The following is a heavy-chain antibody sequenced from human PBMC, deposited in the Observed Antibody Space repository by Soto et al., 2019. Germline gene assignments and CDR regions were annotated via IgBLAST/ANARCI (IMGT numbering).Heavy chain of an antibody. V-gene: IGHV4-39*01. Sequence: NPSETLSLTCTVSGGSTSSSSYYWGWIRQPPGKGLEWIGSIYYSGSTYYNPSLKSRVTISVDTSKNQFSLKLSSVTAADTAVYYCARLGAAAGSNWFDPWGQGTLVTVSS. D-gene: IGHD6-13*01. CDR3: ARLGAAAGSNWFDP. CDR2: IYYSGST. CDR1: GGSTSSSSYY. J-gene: IGHJ5*02.